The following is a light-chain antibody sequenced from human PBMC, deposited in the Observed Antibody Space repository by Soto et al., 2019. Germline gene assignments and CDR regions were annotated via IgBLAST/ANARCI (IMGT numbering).Light chain of an antibody. J-gene: IGKJ1*01. CDR2: GAS. V-gene: IGKV3-15*01. Sequence: EIVLTQSQGTLSLSPGERAPLSCIASQSVSNNYSAWYQQKPGQAPRLLIYGASTRATGIPARFSGSGSGTEFTLTISSLQSEDFAVYYCQQYNNWPRTFGQGTKVDI. CDR3: QQYNNWPRT. CDR1: QSVSNN.